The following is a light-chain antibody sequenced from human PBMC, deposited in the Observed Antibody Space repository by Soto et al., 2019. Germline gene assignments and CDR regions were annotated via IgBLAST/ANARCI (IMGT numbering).Light chain of an antibody. CDR1: QGIRHD. J-gene: IGKJ5*01. V-gene: IGKV1-17*01. Sequence: DIQMTQSPSSLSASVGDRVTITCRASQGIRHDLGWYQQKPGKAPKLLIYKASSLESGVPSRFSGSGSGTEFTLTISSLQPDDFATYYCQQYNSLITFGQGTRLEIK. CDR2: KAS. CDR3: QQYNSLIT.